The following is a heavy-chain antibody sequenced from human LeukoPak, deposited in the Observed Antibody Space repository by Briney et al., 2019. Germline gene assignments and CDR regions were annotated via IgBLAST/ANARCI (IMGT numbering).Heavy chain of an antibody. CDR1: GGSISSSSYY. D-gene: IGHD3-10*01. V-gene: IGHV4-39*01. J-gene: IGHJ3*02. CDR2: IYYSGST. Sequence: PSETLSLTCTVSGGSISSSSYYWGWIRQPPGKGLEWIGSIYYSGSTYYNPSLKSRVTISVDTSKNQFSLKLSSVTAADTAVYYCARRTTTQRITMVRGVIMSALDIWGQGTMVTVSS. CDR3: ARRTTTQRITMVRGVIMSALDI.